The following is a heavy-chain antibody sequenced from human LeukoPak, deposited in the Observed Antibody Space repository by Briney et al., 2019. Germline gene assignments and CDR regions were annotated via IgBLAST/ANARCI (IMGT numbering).Heavy chain of an antibody. Sequence: PGGSLRLSCAASGFTFSSYAMHWVRQAPGKGLEWVAVISYDGSNKYYADSVKGRFTISRDNSKNTLYLQMDSLRAEDTAVYYCARDDGDGYNFRNAFDIWGQGTMVTVSS. J-gene: IGHJ3*02. CDR3: ARDDGDGYNFRNAFDI. V-gene: IGHV3-30*04. D-gene: IGHD5-24*01. CDR1: GFTFSSYA. CDR2: ISYDGSNK.